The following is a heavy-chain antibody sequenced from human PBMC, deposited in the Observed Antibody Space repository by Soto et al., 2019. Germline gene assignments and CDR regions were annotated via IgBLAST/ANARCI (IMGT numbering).Heavy chain of an antibody. CDR1: GGSISSGGYY. V-gene: IGHV4-31*03. CDR2: IYYSGST. Sequence: QVQLQESGPGLVKPSQTLSLTCTVSGGSISSGGYYWSWIRQHPGKGLEWIGYIYYSGSTYYNPSLKSRVTISVDTSKNQFSLKLSSVTAADTAVYYCARRRVDIVVDDWGFDPWGQGTLVTVSS. CDR3: ARRRVDIVVDDWGFDP. D-gene: IGHD2-15*01. J-gene: IGHJ5*02.